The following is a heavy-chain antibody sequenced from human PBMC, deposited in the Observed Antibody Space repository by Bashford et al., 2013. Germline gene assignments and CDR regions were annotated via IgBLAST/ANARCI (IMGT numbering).Heavy chain of an antibody. CDR3: ARAPYCGGDCYCDY. V-gene: IGHV4-61*01. J-gene: IGHJ4*02. CDR2: IYYSGST. D-gene: IGHD2-21*02. Sequence: SETLSLTCAVSGYSISSGYYWSWIRQPPGKGLEWIGYIYYSGSTNYNPSLKSRVTISVDTSKNQFSLKLSSVTAADTAVYYCARAPYCGGDCYCDYWGQGTLVTVSS. CDR1: GYSISSGYY.